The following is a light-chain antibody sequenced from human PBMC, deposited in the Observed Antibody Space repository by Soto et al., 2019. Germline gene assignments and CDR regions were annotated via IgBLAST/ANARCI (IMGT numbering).Light chain of an antibody. Sequence: EIVLTQSPGTLSLSPGERATLSCRASQSIASSYLAWFQQKPGQAPRLLIYDASSRATGIPDRFSGSGSRTDFTLTITRLEPEDFAVYYCQQYGSSPRFTFGPGTKVDIK. CDR2: DAS. CDR1: QSIASSY. CDR3: QQYGSSPRFT. V-gene: IGKV3-20*01. J-gene: IGKJ3*01.